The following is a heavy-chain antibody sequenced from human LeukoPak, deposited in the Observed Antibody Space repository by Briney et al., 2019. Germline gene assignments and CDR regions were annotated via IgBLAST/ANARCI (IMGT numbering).Heavy chain of an antibody. CDR1: GFTFDDYG. J-gene: IGHJ4*02. V-gene: IGHV3-20*04. D-gene: IGHD3-22*01. CDR2: INWNGGST. Sequence: GGSLRLSCAASGFTFDDYGMNWVRQAPGKGLEWVSGINWNGGSTGYADSVKGRFTISRDNAKNSLYLQMNSLRAEDTALYYCARGSGSGYYSYFDYWGQGTLVTVSS. CDR3: ARGSGSGYYSYFDY.